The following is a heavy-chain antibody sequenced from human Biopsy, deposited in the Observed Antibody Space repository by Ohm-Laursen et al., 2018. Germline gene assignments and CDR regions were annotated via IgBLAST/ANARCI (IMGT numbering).Heavy chain of an antibody. J-gene: IGHJ4*02. CDR1: GYTFTDYD. Sequence: GASVKVSCKASGYTFTDYDIIWVRQATGQGPEWMGWMNPKSGKTGYEQKFRGRVTMTSDTSISTAYMELSSLGSEDTAAYYCVRAVRNQLVSEYWGQGTLVTVSS. CDR2: MNPKSGKT. CDR3: VRAVRNQLVSEY. V-gene: IGHV1-8*01. D-gene: IGHD1-1*01.